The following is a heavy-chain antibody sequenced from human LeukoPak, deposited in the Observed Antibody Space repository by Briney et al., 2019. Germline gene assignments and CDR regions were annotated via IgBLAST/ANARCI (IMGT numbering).Heavy chain of an antibody. V-gene: IGHV4-39*01. CDR3: ARLLVRVITTPRGDC. CDR2: IYYSRGT. Sequence: PSETLSLTCTVSSDSISNSAYHWGWIRQPPGRGLEWIGTIYYSRGTYYNPSLKSRVTISVDTSKNQFSLKLSSVTAADTAVYYCARLLVRVITTPRGDCWGQGTPVTVSS. J-gene: IGHJ5*01. CDR1: SDSISNSAYH. D-gene: IGHD3-22*01.